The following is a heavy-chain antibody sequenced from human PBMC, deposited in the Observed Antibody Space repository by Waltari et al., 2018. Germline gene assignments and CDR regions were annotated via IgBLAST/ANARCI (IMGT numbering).Heavy chain of an antibody. CDR2: SYTSGST. V-gene: IGHV4-61*02. CDR3: ARGYNWNYVAYFDY. CDR1: GGSISSGSYY. J-gene: IGHJ4*02. D-gene: IGHD1-7*01. Sequence: QVQLQESGPGLVKPSQTLSLTCTVSGGSISSGSYYWSWIRQPAGKGLEWIGRSYTSGSTNYNPSLKSRVTISVDTSKNQFSLKLSSVTAADTAVYYCARGYNWNYVAYFDYWGQGTLVTVSS.